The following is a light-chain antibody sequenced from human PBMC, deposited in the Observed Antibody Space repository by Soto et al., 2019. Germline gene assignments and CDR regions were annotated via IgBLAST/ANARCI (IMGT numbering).Light chain of an antibody. V-gene: IGLV2-8*01. CDR3: SSYAGSSNV. CDR1: SSDVGGYNY. J-gene: IGLJ1*01. CDR2: EVN. Sequence: QSVLTQPPSASGSPGPSVAISCTGTSSDVGGYNYVSWYQQHPGKAPKLMIYEVNKRPSGVPDRFSGSKSGNTASLTVSGLQAEDEADYHCSSYAGSSNVFGTGTKVTVL.